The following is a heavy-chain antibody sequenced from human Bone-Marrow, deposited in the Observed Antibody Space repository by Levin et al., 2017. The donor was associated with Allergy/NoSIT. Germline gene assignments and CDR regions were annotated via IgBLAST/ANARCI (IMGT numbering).Heavy chain of an antibody. J-gene: IGHJ4*02. CDR1: GVPFSGYW. V-gene: IGHV3-74*01. D-gene: IGHD4-23*01. CDR3: TRAPFGGFDY. Sequence: GESLKISCAASGVPFSGYWMHWVRQAPGKGLMWVSRISGDGITTHYADSVKGRFTISRDNAKNTLYLQMNSLRADDTAVYYCTRAPFGGFDYWGQGTLVTVSS. CDR2: ISGDGITT.